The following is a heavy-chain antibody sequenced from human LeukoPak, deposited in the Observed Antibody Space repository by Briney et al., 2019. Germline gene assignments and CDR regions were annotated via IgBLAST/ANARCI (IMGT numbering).Heavy chain of an antibody. D-gene: IGHD3-9*01. CDR2: IKAGNGNT. J-gene: IGHJ4*02. CDR1: GYTFTSYA. CDR3: ARVSTDILTCYLTFDY. Sequence: RDSVKVSCKASGYTFTSYAMHWVRQAPGQRLEWMGWIKAGNGNTKYSQTFQGRVTITRNTSASTAYMELSRVRSEDTAVYYCARVSTDILTCYLTFDYWGQGTLVTVSS. V-gene: IGHV1-3*01.